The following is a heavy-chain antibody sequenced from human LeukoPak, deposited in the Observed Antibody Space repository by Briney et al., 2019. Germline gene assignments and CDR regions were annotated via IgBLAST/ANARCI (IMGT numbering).Heavy chain of an antibody. CDR2: INPGGDNT. CDR1: GYAFTKSY. Sequence: ASVKVSCKASGYAFTKSYIHWVRQAPGQRLEWMGLINPGGDNTKYAQNFQGRVTMTSDTSARTVYMELSSLRSEDTAIYYCARIRDGYNDAYDIWGQGTVVTVPS. D-gene: IGHD5-24*01. J-gene: IGHJ3*02. V-gene: IGHV1-46*01. CDR3: ARIRDGYNDAYDI.